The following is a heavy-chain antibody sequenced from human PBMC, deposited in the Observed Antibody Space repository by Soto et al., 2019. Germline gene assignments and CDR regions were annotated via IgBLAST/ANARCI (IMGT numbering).Heavy chain of an antibody. D-gene: IGHD6-13*01. V-gene: IGHV3-21*01. CDR1: GFTFRSFT. CDR2: ISSNSAYI. J-gene: IGHJ5*02. CDR3: TRDASRDSSARGWFDP. Sequence: GGSLRLSCAASGFTFRSFTMNWVRQAPGKGLEWVSTISSNSAYIYYTDALRGRFTVSRDNAKNSLHLQMNSLRAEDTAVYYCTRDASRDSSARGWFDPWGPGTLVTVSS.